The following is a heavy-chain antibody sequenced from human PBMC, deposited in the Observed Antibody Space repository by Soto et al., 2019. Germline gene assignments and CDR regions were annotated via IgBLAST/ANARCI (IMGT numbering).Heavy chain of an antibody. V-gene: IGHV3-15*01. CDR2: IKSKTDGGTT. CDR1: GFTFSNAW. CDR3: TTDLAQTAAGTPGAFDS. J-gene: IGHJ3*02. D-gene: IGHD6-13*01. Sequence: GGSLRLSCAASGFTFSNAWMSWVRQAPGKGLEWVGRIKSKTDGGTTDYAAPVKGRFTISRDDSKNTLYLQMNSLKTEDTAVYYCTTDLAQTAAGTPGAFDSRAQGTTDTVSS.